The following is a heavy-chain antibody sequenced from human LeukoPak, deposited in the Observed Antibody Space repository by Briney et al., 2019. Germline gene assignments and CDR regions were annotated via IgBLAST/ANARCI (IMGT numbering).Heavy chain of an antibody. CDR2: ITSNGDST. Sequence: GGSLRLSCSTSGFIFSSYPMHWVRQPPGKGLEYVSGITSNGDSTNYADSVKGRFTISRDNSKNTLPLHMSSLRAEDTAVYYCVKDQGEYSSSWYYFDNWGQGTLVTVSS. V-gene: IGHV3-64D*06. CDR1: GFIFSSYP. J-gene: IGHJ4*02. D-gene: IGHD6-13*01. CDR3: VKDQGEYSSSWYYFDN.